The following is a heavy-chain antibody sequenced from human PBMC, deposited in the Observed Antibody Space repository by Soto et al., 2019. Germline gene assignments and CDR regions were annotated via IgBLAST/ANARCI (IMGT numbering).Heavy chain of an antibody. J-gene: IGHJ5*02. CDR2: IIPIFGTA. CDR3: ARDRLYYDSSGYRLTCFDP. Sequence: GASVKVSCKASGGTFSSYAISWVRQAPGQGLEWMGGIIPIFGTANYAQKFQGRVTITADESTSTAYMELSSLRSEDTAVYYCARDRLYYDSSGYRLTCFDPWGQGTLVTVSS. CDR1: GGTFSSYA. D-gene: IGHD3-22*01. V-gene: IGHV1-69*13.